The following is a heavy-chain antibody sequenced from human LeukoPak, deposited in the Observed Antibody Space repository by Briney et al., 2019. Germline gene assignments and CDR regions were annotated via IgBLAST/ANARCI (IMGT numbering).Heavy chain of an antibody. CDR2: INQDGSEK. CDR1: GFTFSTYW. J-gene: IGHJ5*02. D-gene: IGHD4-17*01. Sequence: PGGSLRLSCAASGFTFSTYWMSWVRQAPGKGLEWVANINQDGSEKYYVDSVKGRFTISRGNAKNSLYLQMDSLRAEDTAVYYCARAWGTVTTAEEPSDPWGQGTLVTVSS. CDR3: ARAWGTVTTAEEPSDP. V-gene: IGHV3-7*01.